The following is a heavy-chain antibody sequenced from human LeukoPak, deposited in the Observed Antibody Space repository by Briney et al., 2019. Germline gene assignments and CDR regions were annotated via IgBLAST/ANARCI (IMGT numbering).Heavy chain of an antibody. Sequence: GESLKISCKGSGYSFTSYWIGWVRQMPGKGLEWMGIIYPGDSDTRYSPSFQGQVTTSADKSTSTAYLQWSSLKASDTAMYYCARWYCSSTSCQYYGMDVWGQGTTVTVSS. V-gene: IGHV5-51*01. CDR1: GYSFTSYW. CDR2: IYPGDSDT. J-gene: IGHJ6*02. D-gene: IGHD2-2*01. CDR3: ARWYCSSTSCQYYGMDV.